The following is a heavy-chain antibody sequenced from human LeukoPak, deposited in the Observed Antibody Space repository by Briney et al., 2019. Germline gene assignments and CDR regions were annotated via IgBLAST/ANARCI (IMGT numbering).Heavy chain of an antibody. Sequence: GGSLKLSCAASGFTFSGSAMHWVRQASGKGLEWVGRIRSNANSYAAAYAASVKGRFTISRDDSKNTAYLQMNSLKTEDTAVYYCSQYSGAPSWGQGTLVTVSS. CDR3: SQYSGAPS. V-gene: IGHV3-73*01. CDR2: IRSNANSYAA. J-gene: IGHJ5*02. D-gene: IGHD5-12*01. CDR1: GFTFSGSA.